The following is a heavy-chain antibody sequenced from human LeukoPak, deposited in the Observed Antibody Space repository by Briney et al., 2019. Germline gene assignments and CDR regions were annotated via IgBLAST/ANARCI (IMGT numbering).Heavy chain of an antibody. D-gene: IGHD6-6*01. CDR3: ARHFAYSSSSYFDY. V-gene: IGHV4-59*08. J-gene: IGHJ4*02. CDR1: GVSVSNYY. Sequence: SETLSLTCSVSGVSVSNYYWSWIRQPPGKGLEWIGYVYYTGSTNYNPPLKSRVTMFEDKSKNQFSLRLYSVTVADTAVYYCARHFAYSSSSYFDYWGQGSLVTVSS. CDR2: VYYTGST.